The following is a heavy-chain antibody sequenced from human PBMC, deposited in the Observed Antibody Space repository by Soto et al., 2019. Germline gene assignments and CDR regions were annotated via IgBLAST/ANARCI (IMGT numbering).Heavy chain of an antibody. Sequence: GGSLRLSCAASGFTFSSYAMHWVRQAPGKGLEWVAVISYDGSNKYYADSVKGRFTISRDNSKNTLYLQMNSLRAEDTAVYYCARTYSGSTVDYWGQGTLVTVSS. V-gene: IGHV3-30-3*01. J-gene: IGHJ4*02. D-gene: IGHD1-26*01. CDR3: ARTYSGSTVDY. CDR1: GFTFSSYA. CDR2: ISYDGSNK.